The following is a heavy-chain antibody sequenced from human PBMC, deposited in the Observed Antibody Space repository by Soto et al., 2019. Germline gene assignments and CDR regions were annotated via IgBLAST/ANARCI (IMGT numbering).Heavy chain of an antibody. CDR2: ISYDGSNK. CDR1: GFTFSSYG. V-gene: IGHV3-30*03. CDR3: ATNYYDSSGYYFNAFDI. D-gene: IGHD3-22*01. Sequence: PGGSLRLSCAASGFTFSSYGMHWVRQAPGKGLEWVAVISYDGSNKYYADSVKGRFTISRDNAKNTLYLQMNSLRAEDTAVYYCATNYYDSSGYYFNAFDIWGQGTMVTVS. J-gene: IGHJ3*02.